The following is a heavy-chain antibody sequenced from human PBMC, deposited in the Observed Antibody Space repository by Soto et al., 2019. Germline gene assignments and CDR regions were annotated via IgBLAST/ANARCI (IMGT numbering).Heavy chain of an antibody. CDR2: ISPYNGNT. J-gene: IGHJ4*02. CDR1: GYTFTSAG. V-gene: IGHV1-18*01. Sequence: QVQLVQSGAEVKKPGSSVKVSCKTSGYTFTSAGISWVRQAPGQGLEWMGWISPYNGNTKYAQKVQGRVTMTTDTSTSTAYMELRSLTSDDTAVYYCARDLDGSGSYFTDYWGQGTLVTVAA. D-gene: IGHD3-10*01. CDR3: ARDLDGSGSYFTDY.